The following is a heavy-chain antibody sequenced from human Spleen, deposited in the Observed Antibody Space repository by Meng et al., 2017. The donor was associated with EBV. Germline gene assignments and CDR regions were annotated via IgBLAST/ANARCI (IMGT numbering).Heavy chain of an antibody. CDR3: ARLGDYGEYFFDY. J-gene: IGHJ4*02. D-gene: IGHD4-17*01. V-gene: IGHV4-39*01. CDR1: GGPITLSNSY. Sequence: GSGPGPGKPSGTLSLTCTGPGGPITLSNSYWAWIRQPPGKGLEWLGRIYKSGATYHNPSLKSRVTISVDTLKNQFFLKLNSVTAADTAVYYCARLGDYGEYFFDYWGLGTLVTGSS. CDR2: IYKSGAT.